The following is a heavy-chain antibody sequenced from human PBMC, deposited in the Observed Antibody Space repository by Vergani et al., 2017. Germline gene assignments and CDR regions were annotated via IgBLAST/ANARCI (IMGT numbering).Heavy chain of an antibody. CDR1: GYTFTAYY. CDR3: ARGQWLPTLSFDY. D-gene: IGHD6-19*01. V-gene: IGHV1-2*02. J-gene: IGHJ4*02. CDR2: INPNSGGT. Sequence: QVQLVQSGAEEGKPGASVKISCKASGYTFTAYYIHWVRQAPEQGLEWVGWINPNSGGTNYAQKFQGRVTMTRDTSISTAYMELSRLRSDDTAVYYCARGQWLPTLSFDYWGQGTLVTVSS.